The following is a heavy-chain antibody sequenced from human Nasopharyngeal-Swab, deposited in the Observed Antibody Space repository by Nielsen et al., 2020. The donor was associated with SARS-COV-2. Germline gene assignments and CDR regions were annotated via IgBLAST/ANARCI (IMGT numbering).Heavy chain of an antibody. D-gene: IGHD2-2*01. CDR1: GFTFSSYS. CDR3: ARGKAGYCSSTSCYLYFDY. V-gene: IGHV3-21*01. CDR2: ISSSSSYI. J-gene: IGHJ4*02. Sequence: GESLKISCAASGFTFSSYSMNWVRQAPGKGLEWVSSISSSSSYIYYADSVEGRFTISRDNAKNSLYLQMNSLRAEDTAVYYCARGKAGYCSSTSCYLYFDYWGQGTLVTVSS.